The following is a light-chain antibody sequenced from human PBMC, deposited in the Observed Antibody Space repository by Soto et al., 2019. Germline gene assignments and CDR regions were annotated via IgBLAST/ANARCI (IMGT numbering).Light chain of an antibody. J-gene: IGKJ1*01. V-gene: IGKV3-20*01. CDR3: QQYGRSPWT. CDR1: QSVSSSY. CDR2: GAS. Sequence: EIVLTQSPGTLSLSPGERDTLSCRASQSVSSSYLAWYQQKPGQAPRLLIYGASSRATGIPDRFSGSGSGTDFTLTISRLEPEDFAVYYCQQYGRSPWTFGQGNKVEIK.